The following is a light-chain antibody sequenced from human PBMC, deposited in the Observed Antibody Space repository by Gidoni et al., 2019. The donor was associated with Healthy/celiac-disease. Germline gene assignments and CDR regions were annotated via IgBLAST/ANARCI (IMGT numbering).Light chain of an antibody. Sequence: DIQMTQSPSSLSASVGDRVTITCQASQDISNYLNWYQQKPGKAPKLLIYDASNLETGVPSRFSGSGSGTDFTFTISSLQPEDIATYYCQRMYTFXQXTKLEIK. V-gene: IGKV1-33*01. J-gene: IGKJ2*01. CDR2: DAS. CDR3: QRMYT. CDR1: QDISNY.